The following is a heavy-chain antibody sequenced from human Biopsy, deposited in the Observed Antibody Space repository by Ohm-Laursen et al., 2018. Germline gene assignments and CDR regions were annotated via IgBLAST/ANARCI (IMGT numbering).Heavy chain of an antibody. D-gene: IGHD3-16*01. CDR3: AKQWSYYESFTQHYRGDFDY. J-gene: IGHJ4*02. CDR2: ISYSGST. V-gene: IGHV4-59*08. CDR1: GGSISSSY. Sequence: TLSLTCSVSGGSISSSYWSWIRQPPGKGLEWIGYISYSGSTSYNPSLKSRVTISADTAKNQLSLTLSSLTAAEPAVYFCAKQWSYYESFTQHYRGDFDYWGQGTLVIVSS.